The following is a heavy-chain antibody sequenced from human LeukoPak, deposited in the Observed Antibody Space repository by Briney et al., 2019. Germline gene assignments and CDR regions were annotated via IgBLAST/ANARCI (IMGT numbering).Heavy chain of an antibody. J-gene: IGHJ4*02. CDR2: ISSSSGTI. CDR3: ARDYKFYFDY. V-gene: IGHV3-48*02. D-gene: IGHD1-1*01. CDR1: GFTFSTYS. Sequence: PGGSLRLSCAASGFTFSTYSMNWVRQAPGKGLEWVSYISSSSGTISYADSVKGRFTTSVDNAKNSLYLQMNSLRDEDTAVYYCARDYKFYFDYWGQGTLVTVCS.